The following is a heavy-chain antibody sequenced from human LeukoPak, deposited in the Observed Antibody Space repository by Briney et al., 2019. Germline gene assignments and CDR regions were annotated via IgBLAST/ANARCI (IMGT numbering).Heavy chain of an antibody. J-gene: IGHJ3*02. CDR2: IYTSGST. CDR3: ARILRTPNYYDSSGYAFDI. D-gene: IGHD3-22*01. V-gene: IGHV4-4*07. CDR1: GGSISSYY. Sequence: SETLSLTCTVSGGSISSYYWSWIRQPAGKGLEWIGHIYTSGSTNYNPSLKSRVTMSVDTSKNQFPLKLSSVTAADTAVYCCARILRTPNYYDSSGYAFDIWGQGTMVTVSS.